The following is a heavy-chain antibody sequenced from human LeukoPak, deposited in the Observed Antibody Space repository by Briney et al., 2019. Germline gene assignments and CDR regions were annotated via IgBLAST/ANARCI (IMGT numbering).Heavy chain of an antibody. V-gene: IGHV3-21*01. J-gene: IGHJ4*02. Sequence: GGSLRLSCAASGFTFSSYSMSWVRQAPGKGLEWVSSISSSSSYIYYADSVKGRFTISRDNAKNSLYLQMNSLRAEDTAVYYCAREFQAPYYFDYWGRGTLVTVSS. CDR1: GFTFSSYS. CDR2: ISSSSSYI. CDR3: AREFQAPYYFDY.